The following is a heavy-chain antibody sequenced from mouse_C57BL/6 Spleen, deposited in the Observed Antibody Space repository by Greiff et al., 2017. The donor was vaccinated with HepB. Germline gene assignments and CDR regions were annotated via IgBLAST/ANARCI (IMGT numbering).Heavy chain of an antibody. J-gene: IGHJ4*01. V-gene: IGHV1-55*01. D-gene: IGHD2-1*01. CDR1: GYTFTSYW. CDR2: IYPGSGST. Sequence: QVQLKQPGAELVKPGASVKMSCKASGYTFTSYWITWVKQRPGQGLEWIGDIYPGSGSTNYNEKFKSKATLTVDTSSSTAYMQLSSLTSEDSAVYYCARISTMSYYYAMDYWGQGTSVTVSS. CDR3: ARISTMSYYYAMDY.